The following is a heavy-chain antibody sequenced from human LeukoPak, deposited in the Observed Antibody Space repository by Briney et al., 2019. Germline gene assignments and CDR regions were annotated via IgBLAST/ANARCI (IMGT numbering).Heavy chain of an antibody. CDR2: ISAYNGNT. D-gene: IGHD4-17*01. V-gene: IGHV1-18*01. Sequence: ASVKVSCKASGYTFTSYGISWVRQAPGQGLEWMGWISAYNGNTNYAQKLQGRVTMTTDTSTSTAYMELRSLRSDDTAVYYCASRTAVHDYGDYGNWFDPWGQGTLVTVSS. CDR1: GYTFTSYG. CDR3: ASRTAVHDYGDYGNWFDP. J-gene: IGHJ5*02.